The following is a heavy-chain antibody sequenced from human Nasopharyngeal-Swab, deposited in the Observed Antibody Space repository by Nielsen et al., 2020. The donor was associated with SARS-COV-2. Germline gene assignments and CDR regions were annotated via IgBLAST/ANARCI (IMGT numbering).Heavy chain of an antibody. Sequence: GESLKISCAASGFTFNNYNFNWVRQAPGKGLEWVANIHQDGSEKTYVDSVKGRFTISRDNSKNSLYLQMNSLRAEDTAVYYCARPSRGQFDYWGQGTLVTVSS. CDR1: GFTFNNYN. CDR3: ARPSRGQFDY. J-gene: IGHJ4*02. V-gene: IGHV3-7*03. CDR2: IHQDGSEK.